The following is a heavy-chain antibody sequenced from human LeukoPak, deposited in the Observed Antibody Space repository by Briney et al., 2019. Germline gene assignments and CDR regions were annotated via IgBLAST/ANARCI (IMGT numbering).Heavy chain of an antibody. CDR3: ARSYSSTWHEVAY. V-gene: IGHV4-39*07. CDR2: IYYSGST. Sequence: SETLSLTCTVSGGSISSSSYYWGWIRQPPGKGLEWIGTIYYSGSTYCNPSLKSRVTISVDTSKNQFSLSLTSVTAADTAVYYCARSYSSTWHEVAYWGQGTLVTVSS. CDR1: GGSISSSSYY. J-gene: IGHJ4*02. D-gene: IGHD6-13*01.